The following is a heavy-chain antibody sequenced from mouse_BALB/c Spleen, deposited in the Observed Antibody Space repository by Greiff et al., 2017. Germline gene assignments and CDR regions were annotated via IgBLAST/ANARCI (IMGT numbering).Heavy chain of an antibody. D-gene: IGHD2-4*01. Sequence: VQLQQSGAELMKPGASVKISCKATGYTFSSYWIEWVKQRPGHGLEWIGEILPGSGSTNYNEKFKGKATFTADTSSNTAYMQLSSLTSEDSAVYFCARETHYDENAMDYWGQGTSVTVSS. V-gene: IGHV1-9*01. CDR1: GYTFSSYW. CDR3: ARETHYDENAMDY. J-gene: IGHJ4*01. CDR2: ILPGSGST.